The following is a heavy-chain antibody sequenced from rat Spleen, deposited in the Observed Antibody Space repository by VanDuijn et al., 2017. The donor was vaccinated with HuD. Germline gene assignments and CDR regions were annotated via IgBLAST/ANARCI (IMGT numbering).Heavy chain of an antibody. D-gene: IGHD4-3*01. J-gene: IGHJ1*01. CDR2: ISYDGGST. CDR3: ARQGTPYYWYFDF. CDR1: GFTFSDYG. V-gene: IGHV5-22*01. Sequence: EVQLVESGGGLVQPGRSMKLSCAASGFTFSDYGMAWVLQAPTKGLEWVASISYDGGSTYYRDSVKGRFTISRDNAKSSLYLQMNSLKSEDTATYYCARQGTPYYWYFDFWGPGTMVTVSS.